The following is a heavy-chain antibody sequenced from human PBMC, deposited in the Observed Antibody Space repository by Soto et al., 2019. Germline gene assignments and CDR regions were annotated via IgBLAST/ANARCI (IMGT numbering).Heavy chain of an antibody. CDR2: IYWDDVQ. V-gene: IGHV2-5*02. CDR1: GFSPSSSGVG. CDR3: AHSPCSGGTCYLFDY. D-gene: IGHD2-15*01. Sequence: QITLKESGPTLVKPTQTLTLTCTISGFSPSSSGVGVGWIRQPPGKSLEWLALIYWDDVQRYSPSLETRLTITTDNFRSQVVLTMTNMDPVDTATYYCAHSPCSGGTCYLFDYWGQGTLVTVSS. J-gene: IGHJ4*02.